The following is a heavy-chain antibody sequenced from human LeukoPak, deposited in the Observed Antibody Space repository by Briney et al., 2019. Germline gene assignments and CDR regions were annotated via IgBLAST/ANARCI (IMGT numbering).Heavy chain of an antibody. Sequence: GGSLRLSCAASGFTFSSYAMSWVRQAPGKGLEWVSAISGSGGSTYYADSVKGRFTISRDNSKNTLYLQMSSLRAEDTAVYYCAKDSLLSSGSPDYWGQGTLVTVSS. CDR1: GFTFSSYA. J-gene: IGHJ4*02. CDR3: AKDSLLSSGSPDY. V-gene: IGHV3-23*01. D-gene: IGHD6-19*01. CDR2: ISGSGGST.